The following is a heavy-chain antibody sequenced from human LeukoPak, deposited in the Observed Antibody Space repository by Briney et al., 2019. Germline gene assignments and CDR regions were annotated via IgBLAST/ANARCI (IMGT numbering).Heavy chain of an antibody. D-gene: IGHD4-23*01. V-gene: IGHV3-21*01. J-gene: IGHJ4*02. CDR2: ISSSSSYI. Sequence: GGSLRLPCAASGFTFSSYSMNWVRQAPGKGLEWVSSISSSSSYIYYADSVKGRFTISRDNAKNSLYLQMNSLRAEDTAVYYCGDYGGKIPVGYWGQGTLVTVSS. CDR1: GFTFSSYS. CDR3: GDYGGKIPVGY.